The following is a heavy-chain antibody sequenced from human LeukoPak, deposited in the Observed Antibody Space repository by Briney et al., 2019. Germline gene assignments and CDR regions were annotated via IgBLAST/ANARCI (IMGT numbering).Heavy chain of an antibody. CDR3: ARNAYQSVYGDGDY. Sequence: SETLSLTCTVSGGSISTYYWSWIRQPPGKGLEYIGYIYDSGSTNYNPSLKSRVTMSVDTSKQQFSLKLSSVTAADTGVYYCARNAYQSVYGDGDYWGQGTLVTVSS. CDR1: GGSISTYY. J-gene: IGHJ4*02. CDR2: IYDSGST. V-gene: IGHV4-59*01. D-gene: IGHD4-17*01.